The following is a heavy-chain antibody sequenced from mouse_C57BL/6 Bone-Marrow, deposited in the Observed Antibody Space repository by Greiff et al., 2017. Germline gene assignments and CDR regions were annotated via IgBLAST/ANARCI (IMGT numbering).Heavy chain of an antibody. CDR1: GYSITSGYY. CDR2: ISYDGSN. CDR3: ARETGKYFDY. J-gene: IGHJ2*01. V-gene: IGHV3-6*01. D-gene: IGHD4-1*01. Sequence: ESGPGLVKPSQSLSLTCSVTGYSITSGYYWNWIRQFPGNKLEWMGYISYDGSNNYNPSLKNRISITRDTSKNQFFLKLNSVTTEDTATYYCARETGKYFDYWGQGTTLTVSS.